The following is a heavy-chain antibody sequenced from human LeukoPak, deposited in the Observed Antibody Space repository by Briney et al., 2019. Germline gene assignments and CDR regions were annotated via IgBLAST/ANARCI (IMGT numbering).Heavy chain of an antibody. CDR2: IDPSDSYT. V-gene: IGHV5-10-1*01. CDR3: ARHVRGPYGSGSPIFDY. Sequence: GESLQISCKGSGYSFTSYWISWVRQMPGKGLAWMGRIDPSDSYTNYSPSFQGHVTISADKSISTAYLQWSSLKASDAAMYYCARHVRGPYGSGSPIFDYWGQGTLVTVSS. J-gene: IGHJ4*02. CDR1: GYSFTSYW. D-gene: IGHD3-10*01.